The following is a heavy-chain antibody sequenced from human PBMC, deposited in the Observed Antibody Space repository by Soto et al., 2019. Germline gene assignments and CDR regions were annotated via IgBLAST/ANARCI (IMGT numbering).Heavy chain of an antibody. J-gene: IGHJ5*02. V-gene: IGHV3-20*01. D-gene: IGHD6-19*01. CDR3: ARDPYSSGWYPSWFDP. Sequence: GGSLRLSCAASGFTFDDYCMSWVRQAPGKGLEWVSGINWNGGSTGYADSVKGRFTISRDNAKNSLYLQMNSLRAEDTALYHCARDPYSSGWYPSWFDPWGQGTLVTVSS. CDR2: INWNGGST. CDR1: GFTFDDYC.